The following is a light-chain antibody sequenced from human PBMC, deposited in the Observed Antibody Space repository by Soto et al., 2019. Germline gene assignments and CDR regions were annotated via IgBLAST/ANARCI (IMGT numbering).Light chain of an antibody. CDR2: GAS. CDR1: QSVGSD. J-gene: IGKJ2*01. V-gene: IGKV3-15*01. Sequence: EIVRTQSPATLSVSPGEVATLSCRASQSVGSDLAWYQQKPGQPPRLLIYGASTRATGIPAKFSGGGSGTDFTLTISSLQSEDFALYYCQHYNNWPPYTFGQGTRLEIK. CDR3: QHYNNWPPYT.